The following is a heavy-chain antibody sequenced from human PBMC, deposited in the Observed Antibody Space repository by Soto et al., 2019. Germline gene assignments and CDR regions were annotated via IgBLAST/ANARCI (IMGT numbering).Heavy chain of an antibody. Sequence: EVQLVESGGGLVKPGGSLRLSCAASGFTFSSYSMNWVRQAPGKGLEWVSSISSSSSYIYYADSVKGRFTISRDNAKNSLYLQMNSLRSEDTAVYYCARDLIGAIVGATKRCFDYWGQGTLVTVSS. CDR1: GFTFSSYS. CDR3: ARDLIGAIVGATKRCFDY. J-gene: IGHJ4*02. CDR2: ISSSSSYI. D-gene: IGHD1-26*01. V-gene: IGHV3-21*01.